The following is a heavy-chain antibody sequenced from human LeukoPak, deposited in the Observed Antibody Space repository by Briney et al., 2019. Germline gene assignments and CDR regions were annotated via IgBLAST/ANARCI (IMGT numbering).Heavy chain of an antibody. CDR2: MSYDGNYK. Sequence: GGSLRLSCTGSGFNFSKYDIHWVRQAPGKGLEWVAVMSYDGNYKYYTDSVKGRFSISRDNSKNTLYLEMNGLRAEDTAMFYCARVKFDSSGYYYVYEDVHEIWGLGTMVTVSS. CDR3: ARVKFDSSGYYYVYEDVHEI. D-gene: IGHD3-22*01. J-gene: IGHJ3*02. V-gene: IGHV3-30*04. CDR1: GFNFSKYD.